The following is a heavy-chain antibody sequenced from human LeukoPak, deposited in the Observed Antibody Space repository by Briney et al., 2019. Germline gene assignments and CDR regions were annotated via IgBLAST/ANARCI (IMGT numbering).Heavy chain of an antibody. CDR3: AGGIAVAGTVTFDI. V-gene: IGHV1-46*02. J-gene: IGHJ3*02. CDR1: AYTFKNYY. Sequence: GASVKVSCKASAYTFKNYYMHWVRQAPGQGLEWMGRISLGAGSISYAQKFQGRVTITADESTSTAYMELSSLRSEDTAVYYCAGGIAVAGTVTFDIWGQGTMVTVSS. D-gene: IGHD6-19*01. CDR2: ISLGAGSI.